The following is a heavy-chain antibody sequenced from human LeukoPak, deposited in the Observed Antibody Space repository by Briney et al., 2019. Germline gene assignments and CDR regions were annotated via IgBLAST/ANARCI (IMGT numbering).Heavy chain of an antibody. CDR1: GFTFRSYA. J-gene: IGHJ4*02. D-gene: IGHD1-26*01. V-gene: IGHV3-23*01. CDR3: AKAPVGATLFFDY. Sequence: GGSLRLSCAASGFTFRSYAMSWVRQAPGKGLEWVSAISGSGGSTYYADSVKGRFTISRDNSKNTLYLQMNSLRAEDTAVYYCAKAPVGATLFFDYWGQGTLVTVSS. CDR2: ISGSGGST.